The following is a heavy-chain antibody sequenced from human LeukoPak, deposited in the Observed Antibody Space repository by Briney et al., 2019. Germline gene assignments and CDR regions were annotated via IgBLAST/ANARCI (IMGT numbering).Heavy chain of an antibody. D-gene: IGHD3-9*01. CDR3: AKDKGKAVLVAASYAFDI. CDR2: ISGSGGST. CDR1: GFTFSSYA. Sequence: GGSLRLSCAASGFTFSSYAMSWVRQAPGKGLEWVSAISGSGGSTYYADSVKGRFTISRDNSKSTLYLQMNSLRAEDTAVYYCAKDKGKAVLVAASYAFDIWGQGTMVTVSS. V-gene: IGHV3-23*01. J-gene: IGHJ3*02.